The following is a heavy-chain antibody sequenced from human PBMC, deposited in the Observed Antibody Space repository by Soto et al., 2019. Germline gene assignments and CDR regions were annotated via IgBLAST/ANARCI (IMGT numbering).Heavy chain of an antibody. D-gene: IGHD2-2*01. V-gene: IGHV1-69*13. CDR3: ARAPPVGYGSSAYPVAFDI. CDR1: GYTFTSYA. J-gene: IGHJ3*02. Sequence: GASVKVSCKASGYTFTSYAMHWVRQAPGQRLEWMGGIIPIFGTANYVQKFQGRVTISADGSTSTAYMELSSLRSEDTAVYYCARAPPVGYGSSAYPVAFDIWGQGTMVTVSS. CDR2: IIPIFGTA.